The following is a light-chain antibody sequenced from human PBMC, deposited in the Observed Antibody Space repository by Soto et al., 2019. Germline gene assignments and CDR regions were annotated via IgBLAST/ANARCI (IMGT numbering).Light chain of an antibody. Sequence: QSALTQPPSASGSPGQSVTISCTGTSSDVGGYKYVSWYQQHPGKAPKLMIYEVSKRPSGVPDRFSGSKSGNTASLTVSGLQTEDEADYYCSSYAGSDNVVLGGGTKLTVL. J-gene: IGLJ2*01. V-gene: IGLV2-8*01. CDR1: SSDVGGYKY. CDR2: EVS. CDR3: SSYAGSDNVV.